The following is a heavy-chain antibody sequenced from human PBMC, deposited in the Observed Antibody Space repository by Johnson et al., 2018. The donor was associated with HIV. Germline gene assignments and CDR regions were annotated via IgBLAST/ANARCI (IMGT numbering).Heavy chain of an antibody. CDR3: ANPTGSDAFDI. Sequence: MQLVESGGGLVKPGGSLRLSCAASGFTFSDYYMSWIRQAPGKGLEWVANIKQDGTEKYYVDSVKGRFTISRDNVKNSLYLQMNSLRAEDTAVYFCANPTGSDAFDIWGQGTMVTVSS. CDR2: IKQDGTEK. V-gene: IGHV3-7*05. J-gene: IGHJ3*02. D-gene: IGHD1-1*01. CDR1: GFTFSDYY.